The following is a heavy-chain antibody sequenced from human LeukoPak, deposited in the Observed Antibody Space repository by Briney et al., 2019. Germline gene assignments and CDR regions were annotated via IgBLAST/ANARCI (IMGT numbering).Heavy chain of an antibody. Sequence: PGASLRLSCAASGFTFSNYAMSWVRQAPGKGLEWVSAITGSGGNTYYADSVKGRFTISRDNSKNTVFLQMNSLRAEDTAVYSYAQWGDYDVLTGYYVSDYWGQGTLVTVSS. J-gene: IGHJ4*02. D-gene: IGHD3-9*01. CDR2: ITGSGGNT. V-gene: IGHV3-23*01. CDR3: AQWGDYDVLTGYYVSDY. CDR1: GFTFSNYA.